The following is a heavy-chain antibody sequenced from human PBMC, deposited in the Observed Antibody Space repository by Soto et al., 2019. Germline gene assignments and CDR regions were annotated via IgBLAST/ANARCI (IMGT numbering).Heavy chain of an antibody. CDR1: GFTFSSYA. D-gene: IGHD1-26*01. Sequence: EVQLLESGGGLVQPGGSLRLSCAASGFTFSSYAMRWVRQAPVKGLEWVSAISGSGDSTYYADSVKGRFTISRDNSKNTLYLQMNSLXAXXXXXXXXARRGSGSYYDYWGQGTLVTVSS. CDR3: ARRGSGSYYDY. CDR2: ISGSGDST. V-gene: IGHV3-23*01. J-gene: IGHJ4*02.